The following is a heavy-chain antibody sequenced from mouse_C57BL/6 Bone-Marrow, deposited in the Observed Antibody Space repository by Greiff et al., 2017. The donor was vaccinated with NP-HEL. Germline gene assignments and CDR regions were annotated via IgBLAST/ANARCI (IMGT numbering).Heavy chain of an antibody. J-gene: IGHJ3*01. CDR3: ARSGPWFAY. V-gene: IGHV1-82*01. Sequence: VQLQQSGPELVKPGASVKISCKASGYAFSSSWMNWVKQRPGKGLEWIGRIYPGDGDTNYNGKFKGKATLTADKSSSTAYMQLRSLTSEDSAVYFCARSGPWFAYWGQGTLVTVSA. CDR2: IYPGDGDT. CDR1: GYAFSSSW.